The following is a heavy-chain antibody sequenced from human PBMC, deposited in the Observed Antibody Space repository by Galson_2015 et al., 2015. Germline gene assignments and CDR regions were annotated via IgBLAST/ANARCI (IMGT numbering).Heavy chain of an antibody. CDR3: ARTPTVTTRTGNWFDP. V-gene: IGHV1-18*04. J-gene: IGHJ5*02. CDR2: ISAYNGNT. Sequence: SVKVSCKASGYTFTSYGISWVRQAPGQGLEWMGWISAYNGNTNYAQKLQGRVTMTTDTSTSTAYMELRSLRSDDTAVYYCARTPTVTTRTGNWFDPWGQGTLVTVSS. D-gene: IGHD4-11*01. CDR1: GYTFTSYG.